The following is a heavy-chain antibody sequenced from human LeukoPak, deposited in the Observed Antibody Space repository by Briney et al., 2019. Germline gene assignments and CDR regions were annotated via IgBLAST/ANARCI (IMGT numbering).Heavy chain of an antibody. Sequence: PGGSLRPSCAASGFTFSNYAMHWVRQAPGKGLEWVAVTTYNGGNKYYADSVKGRFTISRDNSKNTMYLQMNSLRPEDTAVYYCARDLRLGDRLSFDFWGQGTLVTVSS. CDR3: ARDLRLGDRLSFDF. CDR1: GFTFSNYA. CDR2: TTYNGGNK. V-gene: IGHV3-30-3*01. J-gene: IGHJ4*02. D-gene: IGHD3-16*01.